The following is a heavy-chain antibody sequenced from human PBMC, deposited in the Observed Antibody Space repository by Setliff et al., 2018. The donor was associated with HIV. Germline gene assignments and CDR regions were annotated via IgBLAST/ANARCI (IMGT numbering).Heavy chain of an antibody. Sequence: SETLSLTCTVSGGSISSYYWSWIRQPPGKGLEWIGYIYTSGSTNYNPSLKSRVTISVDTSKNQFSLKLSSVTAADTAVYYCARGMVVAAGWYFDLWVPETLLVTVSS. J-gene: IGHJ2*01. CDR1: GGSISSYY. V-gene: IGHV4-4*09. CDR2: IYTSGST. CDR3: ARGMVVAAGWYFDL. D-gene: IGHD2-15*01.